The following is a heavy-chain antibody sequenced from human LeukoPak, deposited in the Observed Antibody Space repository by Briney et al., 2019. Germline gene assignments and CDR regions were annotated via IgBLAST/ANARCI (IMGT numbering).Heavy chain of an antibody. CDR3: ARGRHYSSGWYSF. Sequence: GASVKVSCKASGYTFTGYYMHWVRQAPGQGLEWMGWINPNSGGTNYAQKFQGRVTMTRDTSISTAYMELSRLRSDDTAVYYCARGRHYSSGWYSFWGQGTLVTVSS. V-gene: IGHV1-2*02. J-gene: IGHJ4*02. CDR1: GYTFTGYY. D-gene: IGHD6-19*01. CDR2: INPNSGGT.